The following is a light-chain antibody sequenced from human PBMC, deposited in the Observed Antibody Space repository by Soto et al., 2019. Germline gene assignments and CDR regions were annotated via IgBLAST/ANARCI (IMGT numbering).Light chain of an antibody. V-gene: IGLV3-1*01. CDR2: QDH. CDR1: KLGDKY. J-gene: IGLJ2*01. Sequence: SYELTQPPSVSVSPGQTASITCSGNKLGDKYACCYQQKPGQSPVMVIYQDHKRPSRISGRFSGSNSGNTATLTISGTQSLDEADYYCQAWNSSHVVFGGGTKLTVL. CDR3: QAWNSSHVV.